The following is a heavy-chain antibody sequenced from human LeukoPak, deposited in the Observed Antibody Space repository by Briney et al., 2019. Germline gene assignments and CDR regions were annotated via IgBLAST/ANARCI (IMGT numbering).Heavy chain of an antibody. J-gene: IGHJ4*02. D-gene: IGHD3-22*01. CDR1: GFTFSSYW. V-gene: IGHV3-21*01. CDR3: ARPKTYYYDSSGYYLRPYYFDY. Sequence: PGGSLRLSCAASGFTFSSYWMSWVRQAPGKGLEWVSSISSSSSYIYYADSVKGRFTISRDNAKNSLYLQMNSLRAEDTAVYYCARPKTYYYDSSGYYLRPYYFDYWGQGTLVTVSS. CDR2: ISSSSSYI.